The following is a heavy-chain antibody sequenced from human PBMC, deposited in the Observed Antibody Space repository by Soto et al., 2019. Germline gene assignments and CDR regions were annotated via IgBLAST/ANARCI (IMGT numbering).Heavy chain of an antibody. CDR3: AKDMGPDYSNFLPLYYYSVMDV. D-gene: IGHD4-4*01. CDR2: ISGSGGST. Sequence: PGGSLRLSCAASGFTFSSYAMSWVRQAPGKGLEWVSAISGSGGSTYYADSVKGRFTISRDNSKNTLYLQMNSLRAEDTAVYYYAKDMGPDYSNFLPLYYYSVMDVWGQGTKVTVSS. V-gene: IGHV3-23*01. CDR1: GFTFSSYA. J-gene: IGHJ6*02.